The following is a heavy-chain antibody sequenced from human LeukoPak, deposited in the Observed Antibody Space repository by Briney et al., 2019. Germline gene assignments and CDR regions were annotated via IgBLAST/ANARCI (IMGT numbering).Heavy chain of an antibody. CDR2: IKSKTDGGTT. D-gene: IGHD6-19*01. CDR1: GFTFSNAW. Sequence: PGGSLRLSCAASGFTFSNAWMSWVRQAPGKGLGWVGRIKSKTDGGTTDYAAPVKGRFTISRDDSKNTLYLQMNSLKTEDTAVYYSTTDYSSGWYGFDYWGQGTLVTVSS. CDR3: TTDYSSGWYGFDY. J-gene: IGHJ4*02. V-gene: IGHV3-15*01.